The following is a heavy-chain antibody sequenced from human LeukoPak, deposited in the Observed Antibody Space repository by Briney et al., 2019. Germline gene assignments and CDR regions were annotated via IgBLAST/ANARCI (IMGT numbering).Heavy chain of an antibody. CDR3: AREKFGFGELSYNRPSHKYYFDY. J-gene: IGHJ4*02. V-gene: IGHV1-69*06. CDR2: IIPIFGTA. D-gene: IGHD3-10*01. Sequence: EASVKVSCKASGGTFSSYAISWVRQAPGQGLEWMGGIIPIFGTANYAQKFQGRVTITADKSTSTAYMELSSLRSEDTAVYYCAREKFGFGELSYNRPSHKYYFDYWGQGTLVTVSS. CDR1: GGTFSSYA.